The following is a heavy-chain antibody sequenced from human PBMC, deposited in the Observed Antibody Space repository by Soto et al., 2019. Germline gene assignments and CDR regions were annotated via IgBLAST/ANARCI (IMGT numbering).Heavy chain of an antibody. D-gene: IGHD6-13*01. J-gene: IGHJ4*02. CDR1: GYTFTSYY. V-gene: IGHV1-46*01. CDR3: AREGQQLVLGTETNYFDY. Sequence: ASVKVSCKASGYTFTSYYMHWVRQAPGQGLEWMGIINPSGGSTSYAQKFQGRVTMTRDTSTSTVYMELSSLRSEDTAVYYCAREGQQLVLGTETNYFDYWGQGTLVTVSS. CDR2: INPSGGST.